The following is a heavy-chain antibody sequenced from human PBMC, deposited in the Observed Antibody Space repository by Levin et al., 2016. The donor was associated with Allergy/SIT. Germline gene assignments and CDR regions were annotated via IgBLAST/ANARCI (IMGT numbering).Heavy chain of an antibody. Sequence: WIRQPPGKGLEWVSYISSSSSTIYYADSVKGRFTISRDNAKNSLYLQMNSLRAEDTAVYYCARDRVPLTTVYYGMDVWGQGTTVTVSS. CDR3: ARDRVPLTTVYYGMDV. CDR2: ISSSSSTI. D-gene: IGHD4-11*01. V-gene: IGHV3-48*01. J-gene: IGHJ6*02.